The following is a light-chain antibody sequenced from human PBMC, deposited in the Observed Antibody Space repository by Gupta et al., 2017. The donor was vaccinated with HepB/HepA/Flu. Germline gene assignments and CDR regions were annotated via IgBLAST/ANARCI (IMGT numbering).Light chain of an antibody. Sequence: DIQLTQSPSFLSASVGDRVTITCRASQGISSYLAWYQQRPGKAPNLLIYAASTLQSGVPSRFSGTGSETEFTLTISSLQPEDFATYYCQQFNSYSVTFGQGTRLEIK. CDR2: AAS. CDR1: QGISSY. J-gene: IGKJ5*01. CDR3: QQFNSYSVT. V-gene: IGKV1-9*01.